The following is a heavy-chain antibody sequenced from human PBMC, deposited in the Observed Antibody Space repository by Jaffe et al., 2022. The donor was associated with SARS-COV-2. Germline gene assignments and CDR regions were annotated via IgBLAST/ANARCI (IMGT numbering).Heavy chain of an antibody. CDR3: ARDDFGRDDRGVSDY. D-gene: IGHD3-10*02. J-gene: IGHJ4*02. CDR1: GGTFSSYT. CDR2: IIPILGIA. Sequence: QVQLVQSGAEVKKPGSSVKVSCKASGGTFSSYTISWVRQAPGQGLEWMGRIIPILGIANYAQKFQGRVTITADKSTSTAYMELSSLRSEDTAVYYCARDDFGRDDRGVSDYWGQGTLVTVSS. V-gene: IGHV1-69*08.